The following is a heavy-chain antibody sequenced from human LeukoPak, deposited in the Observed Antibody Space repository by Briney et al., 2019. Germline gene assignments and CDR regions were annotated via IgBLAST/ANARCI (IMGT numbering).Heavy chain of an antibody. CDR2: INPNSGGT. V-gene: IGHV1-2*02. CDR3: ARGHKYSSSWYGY. D-gene: IGHD6-13*01. Sequence: GASVKVSCKASGYTFTGYYMHWVRQAPGQGLEWMGWINPNSGGTNYAQKFQGRVTMTRDTSISTAYMELSRLRSDDTAVYYCARGHKYSSSWYGYWGQGTLVTVSS. J-gene: IGHJ4*02. CDR1: GYTFTGYY.